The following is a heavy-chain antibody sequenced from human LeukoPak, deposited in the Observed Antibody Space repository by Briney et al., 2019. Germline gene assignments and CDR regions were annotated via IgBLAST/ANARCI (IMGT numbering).Heavy chain of an antibody. V-gene: IGHV3-53*01. D-gene: IGHD5-24*01. J-gene: IGHJ4*02. CDR1: GFTVSSNY. CDR3: ARGAGYNYPYYFDY. Sequence: PGGSLRLSCAASGFTVSSNYMSWVRQAPGKGLEWVSVIYSGGSTYYADSVKGRFTISRDNSKNTLYLQMNSLRAEDTAVYYCARGAGYNYPYYFDYWGQGTLVTVSS. CDR2: IYSGGST.